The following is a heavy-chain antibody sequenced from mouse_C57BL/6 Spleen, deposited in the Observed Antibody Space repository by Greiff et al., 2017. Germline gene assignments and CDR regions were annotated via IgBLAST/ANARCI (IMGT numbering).Heavy chain of an antibody. V-gene: IGHV1-52*01. CDR2: IDPSASGT. J-gene: IGHJ2*01. Sequence: QVQLQQPGAELVRPGSSVTLSCKASGYTFTDYGMHWVKQRPIHGLEWIGNIDPSASGTPYNQKFKDKATLTVDKSSSTAYMQLSSLTSEDSAVYYCARSAPVLLDYWGQGTTLTVSS. CDR1: GYTFTDYG. CDR3: ARSAPVLLDY.